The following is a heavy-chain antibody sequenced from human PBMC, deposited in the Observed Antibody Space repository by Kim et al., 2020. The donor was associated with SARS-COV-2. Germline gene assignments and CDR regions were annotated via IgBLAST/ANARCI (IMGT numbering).Heavy chain of an antibody. D-gene: IGHD5-18*01. CDR1: GYTLTELS. V-gene: IGHV1-24*01. J-gene: IGHJ4*02. CDR2: FDPEDGET. CDR3: ATDRGRGYSYGWGY. Sequence: ASVKVSCKVSGYTLTELSMHWVRQAPGKGLEWMGGFDPEDGETIYAQKFQGRVTMNEDTSTDTAYMELSSLRSEDTAVYYCATDRGRGYSYGWGYWGQGTLVTVSS.